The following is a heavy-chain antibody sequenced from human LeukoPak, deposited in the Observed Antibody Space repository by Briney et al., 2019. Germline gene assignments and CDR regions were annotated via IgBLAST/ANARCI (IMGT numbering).Heavy chain of an antibody. CDR2: IYTSGST. CDR3: ARPMVRGVTSNNNWFDP. V-gene: IGHV4-61*02. CDR1: GGSISSGSYY. Sequence: SETLSLTCTVSGGSISSGSYYWSWIRQPAGKGLEWIGRIYTSGSTNYNPSLKSRVTISVDTSKNQFSLKLSSVTAADTAVYYCARPMVRGVTSNNNWFDPWGQGTLVTVSS. J-gene: IGHJ5*02. D-gene: IGHD3-10*01.